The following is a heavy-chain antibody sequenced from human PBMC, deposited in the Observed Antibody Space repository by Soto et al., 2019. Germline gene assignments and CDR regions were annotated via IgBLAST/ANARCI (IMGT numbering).Heavy chain of an antibody. CDR2: IIPIFGTA. J-gene: IGHJ6*02. CDR1: GGTFSSYA. Sequence: ASVKVSCKASGGTFSSYAISWVRQAPGQGLEWMGGIIPIFGTANYAQKFQGRVTITADESTSTAYMELSSLRSEDTAVYYCARVNARAFALMVCGGDCYSGGYYGMDVWGQGTTVTVSS. D-gene: IGHD2-21*02. CDR3: ARVNARAFALMVCGGDCYSGGYYGMDV. V-gene: IGHV1-69*13.